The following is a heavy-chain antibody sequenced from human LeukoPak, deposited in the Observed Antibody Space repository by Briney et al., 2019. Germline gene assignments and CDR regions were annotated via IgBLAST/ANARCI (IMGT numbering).Heavy chain of an antibody. D-gene: IGHD4-17*01. CDR1: GYTFTSYY. CDR3: ARDSTVTRDFDY. J-gene: IGHJ4*02. V-gene: IGHV1-18*04. Sequence: ASVKVSCKASGYTFTSYYMHWVRQAPGQGLEWMGWISAYNGNTNYAQKLQGRVTMTTDTSTSTAYMELRSLRSDDTAVYYCARDSTVTRDFDYWGQGTLVTVSS. CDR2: ISAYNGNT.